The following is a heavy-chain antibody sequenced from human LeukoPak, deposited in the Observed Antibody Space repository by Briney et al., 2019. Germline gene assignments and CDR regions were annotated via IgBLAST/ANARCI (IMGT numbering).Heavy chain of an antibody. CDR1: GGSSSSYY. CDR2: IYYSGST. J-gene: IGHJ3*02. Sequence: SETLSLTCTVSGGSSSSYYWSWIQQPPGKELEWIGYIYYSGSTNYNPSLKSRVTISVDTSKNQFSLKLSSVTVADTAVYYCARAIVDSGAFDIWGQGTMVTVSS. CDR3: ARAIVDSGAFDI. V-gene: IGHV4-59*01. D-gene: IGHD5-12*01.